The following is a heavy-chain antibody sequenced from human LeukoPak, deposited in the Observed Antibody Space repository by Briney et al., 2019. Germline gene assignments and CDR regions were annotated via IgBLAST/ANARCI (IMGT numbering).Heavy chain of an antibody. CDR1: GGSLSSYY. V-gene: IGHV4-59*08. CDR3: ASADYGDSRYDY. D-gene: IGHD4-17*01. CDR2: IFYSGQT. Sequence: SETLSLTCTVSGGSLSSYYWIWTRQPPGKGLEYIGYIFYSGQTNYNPSLKSRVTISVDTSKNQFSLKLSSVTAADTAVYYCASADYGDSRYDYWGQGTLVTVSS. J-gene: IGHJ4*02.